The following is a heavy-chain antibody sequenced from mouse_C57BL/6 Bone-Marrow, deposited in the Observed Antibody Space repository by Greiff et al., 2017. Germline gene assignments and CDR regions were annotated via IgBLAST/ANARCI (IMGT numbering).Heavy chain of an antibody. Sequence: EVQLQQPGAELVRPGSSVKMSCKTSGYTFTSYGINWVKQRPGRGREGSGYFYIGNGYTEYNEKFKGKATLTSDKSSSTAYMQLSSLTSEASAIYFCAREGTTVVATDFDYWGQGTTLTVSS. V-gene: IGHV1-58*01. CDR3: AREGTTVVATDFDY. CDR2: FYIGNGYT. D-gene: IGHD1-1*01. CDR1: GYTFTSYG. J-gene: IGHJ2*01.